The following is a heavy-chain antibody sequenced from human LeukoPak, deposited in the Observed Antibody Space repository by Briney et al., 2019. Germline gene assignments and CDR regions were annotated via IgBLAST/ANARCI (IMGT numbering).Heavy chain of an antibody. CDR3: AKDELTMIVVVKMYFQH. Sequence: PGGSLRLSCAASGFTFSSYAMSWVRQAPGKGLEWVSAISGSGGSTYYAGSVKGRFTISRDNSKNTLYLQMNSLRAEDTAVYYCAKDELTMIVVVKMYFQHWGQGTLVTVSS. J-gene: IGHJ1*01. CDR1: GFTFSSYA. D-gene: IGHD3-22*01. CDR2: ISGSGGST. V-gene: IGHV3-23*01.